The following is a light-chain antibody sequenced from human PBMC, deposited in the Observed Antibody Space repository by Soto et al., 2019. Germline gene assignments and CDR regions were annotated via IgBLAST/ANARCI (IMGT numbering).Light chain of an antibody. J-gene: IGKJ3*01. Sequence: EIVMTQSPATLSVSPGERATLSCRASQSVNSNLAWYQQKPGQAPRLLIYGASTRATGIPARFSGSGSGTEFTLTISSLQSEDFALYYCHQYNTWLRTFGPGTKVDIK. CDR2: GAS. CDR1: QSVNSN. V-gene: IGKV3-15*01. CDR3: HQYNTWLRT.